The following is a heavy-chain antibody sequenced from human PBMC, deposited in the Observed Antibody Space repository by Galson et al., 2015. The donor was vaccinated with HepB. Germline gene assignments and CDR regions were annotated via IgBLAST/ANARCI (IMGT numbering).Heavy chain of an antibody. D-gene: IGHD3-10*01. J-gene: IGHJ6*02. CDR2: IYYSGST. Sequence: ETLSLTCTVSGGSIGCSSYYWGWICQPPGKGLEWIGSIYYSGSTYYNPSLESRVTISGDTSKNQFSLKLSSVTAADTAVYYCAMDYGSGTYYYYYYYGMDVWGQGTTVTVSS. CDR1: GGSIGCSSYY. CDR3: AMDYGSGTYYYYYYYGMDV. V-gene: IGHV4-39*01.